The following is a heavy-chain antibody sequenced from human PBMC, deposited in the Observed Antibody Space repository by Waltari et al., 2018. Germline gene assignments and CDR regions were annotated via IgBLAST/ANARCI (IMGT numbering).Heavy chain of an antibody. V-gene: IGHV3-15*01. CDR3: AGGPGTYWSGLLDY. CDR2: SKSKIDGGTT. D-gene: IGHD3-3*01. J-gene: IGHJ4*02. Sequence: EVQLVESGGNLVKAGGSLRLSCEVSGFTFSKIWLSWVRQAPGKGVEWVGRSKSKIDGGTTDYAAPVSGRFRISREDSKNMFYLEMDSLKTEDTAVYFCAGGPGTYWSGLLDYWGPGTLVTVSS. CDR1: GFTFSKIW.